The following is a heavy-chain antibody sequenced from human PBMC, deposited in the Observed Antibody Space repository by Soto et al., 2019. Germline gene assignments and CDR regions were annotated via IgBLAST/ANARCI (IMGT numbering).Heavy chain of an antibody. V-gene: IGHV4-59*01. D-gene: IGHD2-15*01. CDR3: ARVGCSGGSYSNYYYYYGMDV. CDR1: GASISSGY. CDR2: IYYDGRT. Sequence: SETLSLTCTVSGASISSGYWSWIRQSPGKGLEWIGYIYYDGRTYYNPSLRSRVTISVDTSKNQFSLKLSSVTAADTAVYYCARVGCSGGSYSNYYYYYGMDVWGQGTTVTVSS. J-gene: IGHJ6*02.